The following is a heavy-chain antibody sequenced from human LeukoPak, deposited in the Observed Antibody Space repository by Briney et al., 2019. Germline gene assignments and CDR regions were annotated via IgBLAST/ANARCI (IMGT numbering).Heavy chain of an antibody. CDR3: ARDRGIVAAGLMEA. Sequence: ASVKVSSKASGYTFTSDGISWVRQAPGQGLGWMGWISAYNGNTNYAQKLQGRVTTTTDTSTSTAYMELRSLRSDDTAVYYCARDRGIVAAGLMEAWGQGTLVTVSS. V-gene: IGHV1-18*01. D-gene: IGHD6-13*01. CDR1: GYTFTSDG. J-gene: IGHJ5*02. CDR2: ISAYNGNT.